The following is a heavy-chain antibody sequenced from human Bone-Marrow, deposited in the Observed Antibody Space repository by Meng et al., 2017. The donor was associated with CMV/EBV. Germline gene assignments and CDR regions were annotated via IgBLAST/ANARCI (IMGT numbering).Heavy chain of an antibody. D-gene: IGHD2-2*01. CDR2: IDYDGSNK. Sequence: VGSLRLSCAASGFTFSRYDIHWVRQAPGKGLEWVAFIDYDGSNKKSADSVKGRFTISRDNSKNTLYLQMNSLRAEDTAVYYCARDRSRYCSSTSCRYGMDVWGRGTTVTVSS. CDR1: GFTFSRYD. CDR3: ARDRSRYCSSTSCRYGMDV. J-gene: IGHJ6*02. V-gene: IGHV3-30*02.